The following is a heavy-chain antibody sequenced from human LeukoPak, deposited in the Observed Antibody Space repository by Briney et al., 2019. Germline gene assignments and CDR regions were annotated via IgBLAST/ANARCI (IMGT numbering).Heavy chain of an antibody. J-gene: IGHJ6*02. V-gene: IGHV3-11*01. D-gene: IGHD3-10*01. CDR1: GFTFSDCY. Sequence: GGSLRLSCAASGFTFSDCYMSWIRQAPGKGLEWVSYISSSGSTIYYADSVKGRFTISRDNAKNSLYLQMNSLRAEDTAVYYCATTPMVRGVIGSMDVWGQGTTVTVSS. CDR3: ATTPMVRGVIGSMDV. CDR2: ISSSGSTI.